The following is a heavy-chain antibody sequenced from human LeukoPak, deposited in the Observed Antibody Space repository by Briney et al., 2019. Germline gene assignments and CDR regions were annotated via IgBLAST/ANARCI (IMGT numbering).Heavy chain of an antibody. CDR1: GYTFTSYA. CDR2: INAGNGNT. D-gene: IGHD3-3*01. CDR3: ATIVWSGYYRVDY. J-gene: IGHJ4*02. Sequence: GASVKVSCKASGYTFTSYAMHWVRQAPGQRLEWMGWINAGNGNTKYSQKFQGRVTITRDTSASTAYMELSSLRSEDTAVYYCATIVWSGYYRVDYWGQGTLVTVSS. V-gene: IGHV1-3*01.